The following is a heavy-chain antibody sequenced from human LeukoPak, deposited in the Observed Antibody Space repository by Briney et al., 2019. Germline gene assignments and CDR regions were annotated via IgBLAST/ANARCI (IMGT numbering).Heavy chain of an antibody. CDR2: INTEGSST. CDR3: ARSISAPYAFDI. Sequence: PGGSLRLSCLASGFTFSSYAMHWVRQGPGKGLVWVSRINTEGSSTTYAGSVKGRFSISRDNAKNMVYLQMNSLRAEDTAVYYCARSISAPYAFDIWGQGTMVTVSS. CDR1: GFTFSSYA. J-gene: IGHJ3*02. D-gene: IGHD3-3*01. V-gene: IGHV3-74*01.